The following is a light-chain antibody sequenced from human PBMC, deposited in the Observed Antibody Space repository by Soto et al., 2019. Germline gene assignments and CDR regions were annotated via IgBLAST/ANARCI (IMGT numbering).Light chain of an antibody. Sequence: QSVLTQPASVSGSPGQWITISCTGTSSDVAYYNYVSWYQQHPGKAPKLLIYDVGYRPSGVSNRFSGAKSGNTASLTISGLQAEDEADYYCSSYTTTNTVVFGGGTKLTVL. V-gene: IGLV2-14*01. J-gene: IGLJ2*01. CDR3: SSYTTTNTVV. CDR2: DVG. CDR1: SSDVAYYNY.